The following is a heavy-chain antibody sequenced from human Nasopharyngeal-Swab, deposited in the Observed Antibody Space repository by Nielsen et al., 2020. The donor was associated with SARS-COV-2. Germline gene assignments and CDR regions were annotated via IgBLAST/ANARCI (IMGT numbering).Heavy chain of an antibody. CDR1: GGSISSGDYY. Sequence: LRLSCTVSGGSISSGDYYWSWICQPPGKGLEWIGYIYYSGSTYYNPSLESRLTISVDTSKNQFSLKLSSVTAADTAVYYCATPRNDFWSGFDYWGQGTLVTVSS. V-gene: IGHV4-30-4*01. CDR3: ATPRNDFWSGFDY. D-gene: IGHD3-3*01. CDR2: IYYSGST. J-gene: IGHJ4*02.